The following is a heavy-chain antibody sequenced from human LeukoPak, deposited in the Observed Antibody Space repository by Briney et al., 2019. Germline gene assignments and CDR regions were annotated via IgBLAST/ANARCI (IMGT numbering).Heavy chain of an antibody. CDR3: ARVPNYDFWSGYIDN. D-gene: IGHD3-3*01. CDR1: GYSISSGYY. J-gene: IGHJ4*02. Sequence: SETLSLTCTVSGYSISSGYYWGWIRQPPGKGLEWIGSIYHSGSTYYKSSLKSRVTISVDTSKNQFSLKLSSVTAADTAVYYCARVPNYDFWSGYIDNWGQGTRVTVSA. V-gene: IGHV4-38-2*02. CDR2: IYHSGST.